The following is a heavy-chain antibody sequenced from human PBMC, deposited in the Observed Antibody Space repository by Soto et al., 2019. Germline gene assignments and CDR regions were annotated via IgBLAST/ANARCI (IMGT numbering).Heavy chain of an antibody. CDR1: GGSISSSSYY. J-gene: IGHJ4*02. CDR2: IYYSGST. V-gene: IGHV4-39*01. D-gene: IGHD1-26*01. CDR3: ARIGSYYGGDY. Sequence: QLQLQESGPGLVKPSETLSLTCTVSGGSISSSSYYWGWIRQPPGKGLEWIGRIYYSGSTYYNPSLKSRVTISVDTSKNQSSLKLSSGTAADTAVYYCARIGSYYGGDYWGQGTLVTVSS.